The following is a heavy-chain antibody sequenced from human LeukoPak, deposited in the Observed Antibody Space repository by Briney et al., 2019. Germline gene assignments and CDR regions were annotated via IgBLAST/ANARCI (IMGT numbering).Heavy chain of an antibody. J-gene: IGHJ3*02. D-gene: IGHD1-26*01. CDR2: IYPVDSGT. CDR3: ARQGGSQSGAFDI. V-gene: IGHV5-51*01. CDR1: GYSFTTYW. Sequence: GESLKISCKGSGYSFTTYWIGWVRQMPGKGLEWMGIIYPVDSGTRYRPSFQGQVTISADKSINTAYLQWSSLKASDTAMYYCARQGGSQSGAFDIWGQGTMVTVSS.